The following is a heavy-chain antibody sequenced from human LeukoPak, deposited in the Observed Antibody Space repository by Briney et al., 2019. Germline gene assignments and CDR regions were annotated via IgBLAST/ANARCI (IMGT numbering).Heavy chain of an antibody. CDR3: ARDPRGVGD. CDR2: ISAYNGNT. D-gene: IGHD2-15*01. CDR1: SYTFTNYG. J-gene: IGHJ4*02. Sequence: GASVKVSCKASSYTFTNYGINWVRQAPGQGLEWMGWISAYNGNTNYAQKFRGRVTMTTETSTTTSYMELRSLTSDDTAMYYCARDPRGVGDWGQGTLVTVSS. V-gene: IGHV1-18*01.